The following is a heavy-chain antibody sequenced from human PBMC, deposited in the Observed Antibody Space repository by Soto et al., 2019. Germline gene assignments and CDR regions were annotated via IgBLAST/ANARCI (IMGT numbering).Heavy chain of an antibody. CDR3: ARIVTAASSLRFDP. Sequence: SETLSLTCSVSGVSIGDFYWSWVRQPPGKPLEYIGFVFYTGSTNYNPSLKSRVTLSVDTSKNQFSLRLTSVTAADTAVYYCARIVTAASSLRFDPWGRGTLVTVSS. V-gene: IGHV4-59*01. CDR1: GVSIGDFY. D-gene: IGHD6-13*01. CDR2: VFYTGST. J-gene: IGHJ5*02.